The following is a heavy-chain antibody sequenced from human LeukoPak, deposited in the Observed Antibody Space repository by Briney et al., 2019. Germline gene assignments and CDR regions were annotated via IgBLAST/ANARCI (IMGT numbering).Heavy chain of an antibody. V-gene: IGHV3-23*01. CDR2: ISGSGGST. Sequence: PGGSLRLSCAASGFTFSSYAMSWVRQAPGKGLEWVSAISGSGGSTYHADSVKGRFTISRDNSKNTLYLQMNSLRAEDTAVYYCAKVQPQYDSSGYYPYWGQGTLVTVSS. CDR3: AKVQPQYDSSGYYPY. CDR1: GFTFSSYA. J-gene: IGHJ4*02. D-gene: IGHD3-22*01.